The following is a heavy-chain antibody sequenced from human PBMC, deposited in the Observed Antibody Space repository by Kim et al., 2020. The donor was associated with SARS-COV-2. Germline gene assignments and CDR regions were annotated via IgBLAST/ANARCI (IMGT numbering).Heavy chain of an antibody. CDR2: ISWNSGSI. V-gene: IGHV3-9*01. CDR3: AKGIFAGQQLAQGWFDP. D-gene: IGHD6-13*01. Sequence: GGSLRLSCAASGFTFDDYAMHWVRQAPGKGLEWVSGISWNSGSIGYADSVKGRFTISRDNAKNSLYLQMNSLRAEDTALYYCAKGIFAGQQLAQGWFDPWGQGTLVTVSS. CDR1: GFTFDDYA. J-gene: IGHJ5*02.